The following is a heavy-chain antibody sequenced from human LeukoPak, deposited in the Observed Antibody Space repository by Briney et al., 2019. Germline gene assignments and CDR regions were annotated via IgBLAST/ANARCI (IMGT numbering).Heavy chain of an antibody. J-gene: IGHJ4*02. D-gene: IGHD5-24*01. V-gene: IGHV3-7*03. CDR3: ATGRNRWLQLGVLFDY. CDR1: GFTFSSYW. CDR2: IKQDGSEK. Sequence: GGSLRLSCAASGFTFSSYWMSWVRQAPGKGLEWVANIKQDGSEKYYVDSVKGRFTISRDNAKNSLYLQMNSLRSEDTAVYYCATGRNRWLQLGVLFDYWGQGTLVTVSS.